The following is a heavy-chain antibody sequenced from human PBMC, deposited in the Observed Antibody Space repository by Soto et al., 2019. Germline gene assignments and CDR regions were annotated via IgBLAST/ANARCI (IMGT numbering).Heavy chain of an antibody. D-gene: IGHD6-13*01. J-gene: IGHJ6*02. CDR1: GYDFTAYD. V-gene: IGHV1-8*02. CDR2: MNPINGAT. CDR3: GRGPSPRAPAGGTPYYYAMDV. Sequence: QVQLVQSGAEVKQSGASVKVSCKASGYDFTAYDINWVRQASGKGLEWMGWMNPINGATGSARRFQGRVSMTRNTATGTAYLELTSLRSEDSAVYYCGRGPSPRAPAGGTPYYYAMDVWGQGTTVTVSS.